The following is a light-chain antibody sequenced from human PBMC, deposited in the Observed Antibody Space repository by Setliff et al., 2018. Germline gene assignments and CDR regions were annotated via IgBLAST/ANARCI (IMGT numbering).Light chain of an antibody. CDR1: SGDIGSFTF. CDR3: SSYTSNGLYV. Sequence: QSALTQPASVSGSPGQSITISCTGSSGDIGSFTFVSWYQQYPDEAPKLIIFEVSDRPSGISDRFSGSKSANTASLTISGLQAGDEADYYCSSYTSNGLYVFGTGTKVTV. V-gene: IGLV2-14*03. CDR2: EVS. J-gene: IGLJ1*01.